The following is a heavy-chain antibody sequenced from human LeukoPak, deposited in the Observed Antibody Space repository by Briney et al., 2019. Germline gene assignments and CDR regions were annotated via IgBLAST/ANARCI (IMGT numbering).Heavy chain of an antibody. D-gene: IGHD2-2*01. CDR3: ARGVLQVVPAAIGAY. V-gene: IGHV3-30*04. Sequence: PGRSLRLSCAASGFTFSSYAMHWVRQAPGKGLEWVAVISYDGSNKYYADSVKGRFTISRDNSKNTLYLQMNSLRAEDTAVYYCARGVLQVVPAAIGAYWGQGTLVTVSS. J-gene: IGHJ4*02. CDR1: GFTFSSYA. CDR2: ISYDGSNK.